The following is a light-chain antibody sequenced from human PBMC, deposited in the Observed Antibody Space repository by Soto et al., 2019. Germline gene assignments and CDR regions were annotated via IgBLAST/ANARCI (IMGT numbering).Light chain of an antibody. CDR3: QSYDSSLSGWV. CDR2: GNG. V-gene: IGLV1-40*01. CDR1: SSDIGAGYD. Sequence: QLVLTQPPSVSGAPGQRVTISCTGGSSDIGAGYDVHWYQQLPGTAPKLLIYGNGNRPSGVPDRFSGSKSGTSASLAITGLQAEDEAGYYCQSYDSSLSGWVFGGGTKLTVL. J-gene: IGLJ3*02.